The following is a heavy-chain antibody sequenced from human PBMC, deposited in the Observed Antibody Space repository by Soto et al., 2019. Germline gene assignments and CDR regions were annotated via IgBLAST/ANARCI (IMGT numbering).Heavy chain of an antibody. CDR3: ARCADAPLLRFLEWLLGAYMDV. CDR2: ISSSSSTI. V-gene: IGHV3-48*01. D-gene: IGHD3-3*01. CDR1: GFTFSSYS. Sequence: PGGSLRLSCAASGFTFSSYSMNWVRQAPGKGLEWVSYISSSSSTIYYADSVKGRFTISRDNAKNSLYLQMNSLRAEDTAVYYCARCADAPLLRFLEWLLGAYMDVWGKGTTVTVSS. J-gene: IGHJ6*03.